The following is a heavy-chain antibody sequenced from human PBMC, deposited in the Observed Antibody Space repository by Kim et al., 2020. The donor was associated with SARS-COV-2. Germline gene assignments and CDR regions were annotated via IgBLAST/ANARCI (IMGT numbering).Heavy chain of an antibody. V-gene: IGHV3-33*01. CDR1: GFTFSSYG. Sequence: GGSLRLSCAASGFTFSSYGMHWVRQAPGKGLEWVAVIWYDGSNKYYADSVKGRFTISRDNSKNTLYLQMNSLRAEDTAVYYCARDRGGYDILTGYYPPRYWGQGTLVTVSS. CDR3: ARDRGGYDILTGYYPPRY. CDR2: IWYDGSNK. J-gene: IGHJ4*02. D-gene: IGHD3-9*01.